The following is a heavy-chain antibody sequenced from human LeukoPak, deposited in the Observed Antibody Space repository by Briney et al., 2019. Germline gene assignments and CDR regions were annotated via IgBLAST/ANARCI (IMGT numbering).Heavy chain of an antibody. CDR3: AKGAKRLGYCSGGTCYSNYDYYYMDV. J-gene: IGHJ6*03. Sequence: GGSLRLSCAASGFTFSSYAMHWVRQAPGKGLEWVAVISYDGSSKYYADSVKGRFTISRDNSKNTLYLQMNSLRAEDTAVYYCAKGAKRLGYCSGGTCYSNYDYYYMDVWGKGTTVTISS. CDR2: ISYDGSSK. V-gene: IGHV3-30*04. CDR1: GFTFSSYA. D-gene: IGHD2-15*01.